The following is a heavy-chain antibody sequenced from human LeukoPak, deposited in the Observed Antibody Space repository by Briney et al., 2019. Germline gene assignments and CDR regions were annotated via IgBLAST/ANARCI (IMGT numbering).Heavy chain of an antibody. J-gene: IGHJ4*02. Sequence: GGSLRLSCAASGFTFSTYWMNWVRQAPGKGLEWVANIEQDGREKYYLDSVKGRFTISRDNAKNSLYRQMNSLPAEDTAVYYCAAIRIGYWGQGALVTVSS. D-gene: IGHD2-2*01. V-gene: IGHV3-7*02. CDR2: IEQDGREK. CDR3: AAIRIGY. CDR1: GFTFSTYW.